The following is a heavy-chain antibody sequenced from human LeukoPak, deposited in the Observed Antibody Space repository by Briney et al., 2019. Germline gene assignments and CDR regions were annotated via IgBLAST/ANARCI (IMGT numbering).Heavy chain of an antibody. Sequence: GASVKVSCKASGGTFSSYAISWVRQAPGQGLEWMRRIIPILGIANYAQKFQGRVTITADKSTSTAYMELSSLRSEDTAVYYCARVGAYSGSSAIDYWGQGTLVTVSS. CDR2: IIPILGIA. J-gene: IGHJ4*02. CDR1: GGTFSSYA. V-gene: IGHV1-69*04. D-gene: IGHD1-26*01. CDR3: ARVGAYSGSSAIDY.